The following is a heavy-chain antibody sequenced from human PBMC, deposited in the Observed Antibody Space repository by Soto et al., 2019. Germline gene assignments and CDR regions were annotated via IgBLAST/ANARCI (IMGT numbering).Heavy chain of an antibody. V-gene: IGHV3-7*01. CDR3: ARNRANLDV. J-gene: IGHJ6*04. CDR2: INQDGSEK. CDR1: GFTFSSYW. Sequence: GGSLRLSCAASGFTFSSYWMSWVRQAPGKGLEWVANINQDGSEKYYVDSVKGRFTISRDNANNLLFLQMNSLRAEDTALYYCARNRANLDVWGKGTTVTVSS.